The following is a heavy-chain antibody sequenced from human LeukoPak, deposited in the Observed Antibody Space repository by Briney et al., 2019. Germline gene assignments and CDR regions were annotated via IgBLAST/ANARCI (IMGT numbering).Heavy chain of an antibody. CDR1: GGSFSGYY. V-gene: IGHV4-34*01. CDR3: ATRGGYYRYYFDY. CDR2: INHSGST. D-gene: IGHD3-22*01. Sequence: PSETLSLTCAVYGGSFSGYYWSWVRQPPGKGLEGRGEINHSGSTNYNPSLKGRGTISGETSNNQFSLKLSSVTAADTAVYYCATRGGYYRYYFDYWGQGTLVTVSS. J-gene: IGHJ4*02.